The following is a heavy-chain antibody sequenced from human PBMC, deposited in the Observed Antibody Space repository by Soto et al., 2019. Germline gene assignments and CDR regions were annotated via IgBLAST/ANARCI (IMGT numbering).Heavy chain of an antibody. V-gene: IGHV1-69*13. CDR3: ARQRASRVPTLRYFDWYHGGYYYYYGMDV. CDR2: IIPIFGTA. J-gene: IGHJ6*02. D-gene: IGHD3-9*01. Sequence: SVKVSCKASGGTFSSYAISWVRQAPGQGLEWMGGIIPIFGTANYAQKFQGRVTITADESTSTAYMELSSLRSEDTAVYYCARQRASRVPTLRYFDWYHGGYYYYYGMDVWGQGTTVTVSS. CDR1: GGTFSSYA.